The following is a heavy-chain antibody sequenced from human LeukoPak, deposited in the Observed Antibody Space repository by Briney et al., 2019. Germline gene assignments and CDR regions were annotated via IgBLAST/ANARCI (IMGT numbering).Heavy chain of an antibody. CDR2: IYYSGST. CDR3: ARQGFVTMVRGVIIEFDY. D-gene: IGHD3-10*01. CDR1: GGSISSYY. V-gene: IGHV4-59*08. J-gene: IGHJ4*02. Sequence: SETLSLTCTVSGGSISSYYWNWIRQPPGKGLEWIGYIYYSGSTSYNPSLKSRVTISVDTSNNQFSLKLSSVTAADTAVYYCARQGFVTMVRGVIIEFDYWGQETLVTVSS.